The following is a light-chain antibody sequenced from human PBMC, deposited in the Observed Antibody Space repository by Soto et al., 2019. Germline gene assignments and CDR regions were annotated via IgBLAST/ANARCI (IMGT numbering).Light chain of an antibody. V-gene: IGKV3-15*01. CDR3: QQYNNWLRT. CDR2: GAS. CDR1: QSDSSN. Sequence: IVKTQSPPTQTGSHGERATLSCRSSQSDSSNLAWYQQMLGQAPRLLIYGASTRATGIPARFSGSGSGTEFTLTISSLQSEDFAVYYCQQYNNWLRTFGQGTKV. J-gene: IGKJ1*01.